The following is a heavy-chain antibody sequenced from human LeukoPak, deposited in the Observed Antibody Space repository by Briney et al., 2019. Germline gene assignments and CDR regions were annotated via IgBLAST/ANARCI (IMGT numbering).Heavy chain of an antibody. CDR2: IYYSGST. CDR1: GGSISSSSYY. CDR3: ASGFAAGDDAFDI. V-gene: IGHV4-39*07. Sequence: SETLSLTCTVSGGSISSSSYYWGWIRRPPGKGLEWIGSIYYSGSTYYNPSLKSRVTISVDTSKNQFSLKLSSVTAADTAVYYCASGFAAGDDAFDIWGQGTMVTVSS. D-gene: IGHD3-10*01. J-gene: IGHJ3*02.